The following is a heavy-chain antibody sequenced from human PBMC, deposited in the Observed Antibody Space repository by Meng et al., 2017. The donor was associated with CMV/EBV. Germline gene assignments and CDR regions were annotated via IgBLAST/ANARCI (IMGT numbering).Heavy chain of an antibody. Sequence: SISSSSYHWGWLRQHPGKGLEWIGSIYYSGSTYYNPSLKSRVTISVDTSKNQFSLKLSSVTAADTAVYYCARRASGSYPPRGPYYFDYWGQGTLVTVSS. D-gene: IGHD1-26*01. J-gene: IGHJ4*02. CDR2: IYYSGST. CDR3: ARRASGSYPPRGPYYFDY. V-gene: IGHV4-39*01. CDR1: SISSSSYH.